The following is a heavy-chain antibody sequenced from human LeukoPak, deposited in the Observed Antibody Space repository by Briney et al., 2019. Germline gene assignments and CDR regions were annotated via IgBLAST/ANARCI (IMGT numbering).Heavy chain of an antibody. CDR1: GFTFDDYA. CDR2: ISWNSGSI. V-gene: IGHV3-9*01. CDR3: ARDGGYYDSSGYHSLLGY. J-gene: IGHJ4*02. D-gene: IGHD3-22*01. Sequence: GRSLRLSCAASGFTFDDYAMHWVRQAPGKGLEWVSGISWNSGSIGYADSVKGRFTISRDNAKNSLYLQMNSLRAEDTAVYYCARDGGYYDSSGYHSLLGYWGQGTLVTVSS.